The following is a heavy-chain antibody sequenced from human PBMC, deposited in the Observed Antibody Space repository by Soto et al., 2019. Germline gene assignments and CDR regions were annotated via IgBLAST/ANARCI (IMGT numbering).Heavy chain of an antibody. J-gene: IGHJ3*02. CDR3: ARDQLDAFDI. CDR1: GFTVSSNY. CDR2: IYSGGST. V-gene: IGHV3-53*01. D-gene: IGHD1-1*01. Sequence: GESLKISCAASGFTVSSNYMSWVRQAPGKGLEWVSVIYSGGSTYYADSVKGRFTISRDNSKNTLYLQMNSLRAEDTAVYYCARDQLDAFDIWGQGTMVTVSS.